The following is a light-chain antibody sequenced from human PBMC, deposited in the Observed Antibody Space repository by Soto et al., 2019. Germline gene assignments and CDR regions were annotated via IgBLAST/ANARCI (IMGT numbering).Light chain of an antibody. V-gene: IGKV3-20*01. CDR2: CAS. J-gene: IGKJ1*01. CDR3: QQYGNSPWT. CDR1: QSVSSSF. Sequence: EIVLTQSPGTLSLSPGERATLSCRASQSVSSSFLAWYQQKPGQAPRLLIYCASSRATGTPDRFSGSGSGTDFTLTISRLEPEDFAVYYCQQYGNSPWTFGQGTKVEI.